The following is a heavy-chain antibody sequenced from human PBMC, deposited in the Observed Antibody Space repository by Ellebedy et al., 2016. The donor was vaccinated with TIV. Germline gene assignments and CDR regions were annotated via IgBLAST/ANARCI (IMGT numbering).Heavy chain of an antibody. J-gene: IGHJ4*02. CDR3: ARRQWVAFDY. D-gene: IGHD6-19*01. CDR2: IIPIFGTA. V-gene: IGHV1-69*13. Sequence: ASVKVSCKASGYTFTSYGISWVRQAPGQGLEWMGGIIPIFGTANYAQKFQGRVTITADESTSTAYMELSSLRSEDTAVYYCARRQWVAFDYWGQGTLVTVSS. CDR1: GYTFTSYG.